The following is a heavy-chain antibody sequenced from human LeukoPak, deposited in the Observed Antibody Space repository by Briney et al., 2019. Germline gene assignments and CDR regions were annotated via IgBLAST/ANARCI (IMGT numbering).Heavy chain of an antibody. J-gene: IGHJ2*01. CDR3: ARGAIVVVPAGNWYFDL. Sequence: PSQTLSLTCTVSGGSISSGSYYWSRLRQPAGKGLEWIGRIYTSGSTNYNPSLKSRVTISVDTSKNQFSLKLSSVTAADTAVYYCARGAIVVVPAGNWYFDLWGRGTLVTVSS. V-gene: IGHV4-61*02. CDR2: IYTSGST. CDR1: GGSISSGSYY. D-gene: IGHD2-2*01.